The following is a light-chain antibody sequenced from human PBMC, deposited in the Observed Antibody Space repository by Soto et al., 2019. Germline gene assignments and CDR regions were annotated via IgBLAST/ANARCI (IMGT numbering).Light chain of an antibody. J-gene: IGLJ2*01. CDR1: SGDVGTYDY. Sequence: QSALTQPASVSGSLGQSITISCTGTSGDVGTYDYVSWYQQHPGKAPKLMIFDVSSRPSGISTRFSGSKSGNTASLTISGLHAEDEADYYGNSYLTNTVAFGGGTKLTVL. V-gene: IGLV2-14*03. CDR2: DVS. CDR3: NSYLTNTVA.